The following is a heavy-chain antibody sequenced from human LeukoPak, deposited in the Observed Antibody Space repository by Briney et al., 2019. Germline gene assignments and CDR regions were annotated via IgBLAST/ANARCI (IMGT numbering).Heavy chain of an antibody. CDR1: GGSISSGGYY. D-gene: IGHD6-6*01. J-gene: IGHJ4*02. V-gene: IGHV4-31*03. CDR3: ARHNSAARLLTLFDY. Sequence: SQTLSLTCTVSGGSISSGGYYWSWIRQHPGKGLEWIGYIYYSGSTHYNPSLKSRVTISVDTSKNQFSLKLSSVTAADTAVYYCARHNSAARLLTLFDYWGQGTLVTVSS. CDR2: IYYSGST.